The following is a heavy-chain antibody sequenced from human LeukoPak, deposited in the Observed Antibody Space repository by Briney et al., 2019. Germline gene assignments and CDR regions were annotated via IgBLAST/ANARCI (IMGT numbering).Heavy chain of an antibody. D-gene: IGHD2-15*01. V-gene: IGHV3-23*01. CDR3: AKGDHIILVVAADY. CDR1: GFTFSSYA. J-gene: IGHJ4*02. Sequence: GGSLRLSCAASGFTFSSYAMSWVRQAPGKGLEWVSAISGSGGSTYYADSVKGRFTISRDNSKNTLYLQMNSLRAEDTAVYYCAKGDHIILVVAADYWGQGTLVTVSS. CDR2: ISGSGGST.